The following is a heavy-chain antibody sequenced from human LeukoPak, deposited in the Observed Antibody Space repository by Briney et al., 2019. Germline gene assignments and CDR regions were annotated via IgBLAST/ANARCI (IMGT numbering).Heavy chain of an antibody. V-gene: IGHV1-69*13. CDR3: ARHLGQWLLDY. Sequence: GASVKVSCKASGGTFSSYAISWVRQAPGQGLEWMGGIIPIFGTANYAQKFQGRVTITADESTSTAYMELSSLKASDTAMYYCARHLGQWLLDYWGQGTLVTVSS. CDR1: GGTFSSYA. J-gene: IGHJ4*02. CDR2: IIPIFGTA. D-gene: IGHD6-19*01.